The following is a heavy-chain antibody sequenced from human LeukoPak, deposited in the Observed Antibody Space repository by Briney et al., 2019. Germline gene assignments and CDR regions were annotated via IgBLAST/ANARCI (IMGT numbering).Heavy chain of an antibody. CDR1: GGSFSGYR. J-gene: IGHJ4*02. CDR2: INHSGST. Sequence: PSETLSLTCAVYGGSFSGYRWNWIRQPPGKGLEWVGEINHSGSTNYNPSLKSRVTISVDTSKNQFSLKLTSVTAADTAIYYCARHEEVSLDYWGQGTLVTVSS. CDR3: ARHEEVSLDY. V-gene: IGHV4-34*01.